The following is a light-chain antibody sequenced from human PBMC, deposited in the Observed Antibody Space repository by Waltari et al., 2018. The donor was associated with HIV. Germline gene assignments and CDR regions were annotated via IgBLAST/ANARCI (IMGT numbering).Light chain of an antibody. CDR1: QGIRNN. CDR2: DAS. Sequence: DIQMTQSPSSLFAAVGDTVTITCRASQGIRNNLAWYQKKPGKAPKSLIYDASTLQSGVPSRFSGAVSETEFTLTISPLQSEDFATYYCLQHNGYLMYTFGQGTKVAI. CDR3: LQHNGYLMYT. J-gene: IGKJ2*01. V-gene: IGKV1-17*01.